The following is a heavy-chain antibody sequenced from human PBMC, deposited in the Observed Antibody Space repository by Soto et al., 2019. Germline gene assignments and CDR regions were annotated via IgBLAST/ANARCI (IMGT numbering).Heavy chain of an antibody. J-gene: IGHJ4*02. CDR3: TTRLNAHFDY. CDR1: GFTFSHYT. D-gene: IGHD2-2*01. V-gene: IGHV3-23*01. CDR2: ISDRPTGLS. Sequence: EVHLLESGGGLVHPGGSLTLSCVASGFTFSHYTLNWVRQAPGKGPEWVSTISDRPTGLSHYAESVRGRFVISRDDSRNTVYLQMDSLRADDTALYYCTTRLNAHFDYWGQGVRVTVSS.